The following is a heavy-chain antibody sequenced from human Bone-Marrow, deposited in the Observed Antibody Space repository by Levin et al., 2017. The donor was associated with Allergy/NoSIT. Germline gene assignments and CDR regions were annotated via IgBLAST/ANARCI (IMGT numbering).Heavy chain of an antibody. V-gene: IGHV3-74*01. CDR2: LSEDGAVA. CDR1: GFTFSSYW. Sequence: QSGGSLRLSCAASGFTFSSYWMHWVRQIPGKGLEWVSRLSEDGAVANYADFVKGRFTTSRDNAKNTLYLQMNSLRADDGAVYYCARNKGRDDSWGQGTLVTVSS. D-gene: IGHD1/OR15-1a*01. J-gene: IGHJ5*01. CDR3: ARNKGRDDS.